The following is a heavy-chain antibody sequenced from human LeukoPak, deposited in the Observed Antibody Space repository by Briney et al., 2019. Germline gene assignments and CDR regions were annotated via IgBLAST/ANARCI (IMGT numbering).Heavy chain of an antibody. J-gene: IGHJ6*03. D-gene: IGHD2-8*01. Sequence: SETLSLTCTVSGGSINSGDSYWSWIRQRPGEGLEWIGCIYYSWSTCYNPSLKSRITLSLDTSKNQFSLRLSSVTAADTAVYYCARDNGDFRSIYYYMDVWGKGTTVTVSS. CDR3: ARDNGDFRSIYYYMDV. CDR1: GGSINSGDSY. V-gene: IGHV4-31*03. CDR2: IYYSWST.